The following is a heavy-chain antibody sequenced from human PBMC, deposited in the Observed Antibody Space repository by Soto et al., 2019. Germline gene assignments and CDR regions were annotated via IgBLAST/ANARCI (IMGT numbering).Heavy chain of an antibody. CDR2: IYYSGST. J-gene: IGHJ4*02. Sequence: QLQLQESGPGLVKPSETLSLTCTVSGGSISSSNYHWDWIRQPPGKGLEWIGSIYYSGSTYYNPSLKSRATIPVDAATTRFSPKLSSVTATDTAVYYGAGRRSTGYFPLAYWGQGPLVTFPS. CDR3: AGRRSTGYFPLAY. CDR1: GGSISSSNYH. D-gene: IGHD3-22*01. V-gene: IGHV4-39*01.